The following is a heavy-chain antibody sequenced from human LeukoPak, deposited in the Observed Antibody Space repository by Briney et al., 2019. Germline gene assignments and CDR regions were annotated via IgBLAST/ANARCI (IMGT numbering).Heavy chain of an antibody. CDR3: ARDYYGSGSPDYYGMDV. V-gene: IGHV3-23*01. Sequence: GGCLRLSCAASGFTLSSNAMTWVRLAPGKGLEWVLVITGDTGSTYYADSVKGRFTISRDNSKNTLYLQMNSLRAEDTAVYYCARDYYGSGSPDYYGMDVWGQGTTVTVSS. D-gene: IGHD3-10*01. CDR2: ITGDTGST. J-gene: IGHJ6*02. CDR1: GFTLSSNA.